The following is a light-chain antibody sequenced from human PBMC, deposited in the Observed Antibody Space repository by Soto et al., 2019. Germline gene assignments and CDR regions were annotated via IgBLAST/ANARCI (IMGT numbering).Light chain of an antibody. CDR2: GVS. Sequence: EIVLTQSPGTLSFSPGERATLTCRASQSVSYNCLAWYQQKPGQAPRLLIYGVSSRATGIPDRFSGSGSGTDFTLTISRLEPEDFAVYYCQQYGDSPFTFGPGTTVDLK. V-gene: IGKV3-20*01. CDR1: QSVSYNC. CDR3: QQYGDSPFT. J-gene: IGKJ3*01.